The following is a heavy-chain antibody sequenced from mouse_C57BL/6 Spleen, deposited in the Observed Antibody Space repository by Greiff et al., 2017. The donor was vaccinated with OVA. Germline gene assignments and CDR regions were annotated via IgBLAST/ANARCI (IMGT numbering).Heavy chain of an antibody. CDR1: GYSITSGYY. Sequence: DVKLQESGPGLVKPSQSLSLTCSVTGYSITSGYYWNWIRQFPGNKLEWMGYISYDGSNNYNPSLKNRISITRDTSKNQFFLKLNSVTTEDTATYYCASNWPYFDYWGQGTTLTVSS. J-gene: IGHJ2*01. V-gene: IGHV3-6*01. CDR2: ISYDGSN. CDR3: ASNWPYFDY. D-gene: IGHD4-1*01.